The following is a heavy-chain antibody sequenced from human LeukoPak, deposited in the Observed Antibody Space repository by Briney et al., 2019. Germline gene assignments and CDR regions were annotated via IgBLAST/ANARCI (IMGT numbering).Heavy chain of an antibody. Sequence: SETLSLTCTVSGYSISSGYYWGWIRPPPGKGLEWIGSIYHSGSTYYNPSLKSRVTISVDTSKNQFSLKLSSVTAADTAVYYCARTNYVRDKKYYFDYWGQGTLVTVSS. CDR1: GYSISSGYY. CDR3: ARTNYVRDKKYYFDY. CDR2: IYHSGST. D-gene: IGHD1-7*01. V-gene: IGHV4-38-2*02. J-gene: IGHJ4*02.